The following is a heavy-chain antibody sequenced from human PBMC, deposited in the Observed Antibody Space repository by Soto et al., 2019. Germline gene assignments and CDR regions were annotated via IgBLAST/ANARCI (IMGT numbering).Heavy chain of an antibody. D-gene: IGHD2-15*01. CDR2: ISSSSSYI. Sequence: ESGGGLVKPGGSLRLSCAASGFTFSSYSMNWVRQAPGKGLEWVSSISSSSSYIYYADSVKGRFTISRDNAKNSLYLQMNSLRAEDTAVYYCARDPSRCSGGSCYSLIDYWGQGTLVTVSS. CDR3: ARDPSRCSGGSCYSLIDY. CDR1: GFTFSSYS. J-gene: IGHJ4*02. V-gene: IGHV3-21*01.